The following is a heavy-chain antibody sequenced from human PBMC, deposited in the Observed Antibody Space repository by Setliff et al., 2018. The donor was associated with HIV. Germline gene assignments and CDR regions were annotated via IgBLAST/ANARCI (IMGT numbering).Heavy chain of an antibody. J-gene: IGHJ5*02. CDR3: ARYYGSGTYHRWFDP. CDR2: IYHDGST. V-gene: IGHV4-38-2*02. D-gene: IGHD3-10*01. Sequence: PSETLSLTCSVSGYSITNGYYWGWIRQPPGKGLEWVGSIYHDGSTYYNPSLRSRVTISVDTSKNQFSLKLSSVTAADTAGYYCARYYGSGTYHRWFDPWGQGTPVTVSS. CDR1: GYSITNGYY.